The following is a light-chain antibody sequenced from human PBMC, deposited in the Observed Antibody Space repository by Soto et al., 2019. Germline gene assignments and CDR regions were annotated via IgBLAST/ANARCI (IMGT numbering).Light chain of an antibody. CDR1: QSLTYSDGNTY. CDR3: MQGTHWPPYN. Sequence: DVAMTQSPLSLSVTLGQPASISCRSSQSLTYSDGNTYLTWFQLRPGQSPRRLIYKVSNRDSGVPDRFSGSGLGTDFTLQISRVEADDVGVYSCMQGTHWPPYNFVPGTQLEIK. V-gene: IGKV2-30*01. CDR2: KVS. J-gene: IGKJ2*01.